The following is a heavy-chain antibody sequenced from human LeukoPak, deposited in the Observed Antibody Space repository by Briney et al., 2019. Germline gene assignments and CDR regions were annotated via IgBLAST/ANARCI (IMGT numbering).Heavy chain of an antibody. CDR3: ARVRYCSSTSCYTASYYYYYMDV. V-gene: IGHV1-69*05. Sequence: GASVTVSFKASGGTFIDYASSWVRQAPGQGGEWVGGIIPIFGTANYAQKFQARVTITTDESTSTAYMELSSLRSEDTAVYYCARVRYCSSTSCYTASYYYYYMDVWGKGTTVTVSS. CDR1: GGTFIDYA. J-gene: IGHJ6*03. CDR2: IIPIFGTA. D-gene: IGHD2-2*02.